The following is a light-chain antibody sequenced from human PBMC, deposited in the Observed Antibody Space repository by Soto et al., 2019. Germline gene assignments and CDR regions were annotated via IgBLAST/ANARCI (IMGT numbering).Light chain of an antibody. CDR1: QNVRAF. CDR2: AAS. V-gene: IGKV3-11*01. J-gene: IGKJ1*01. CDR3: QQHNHWTPWT. Sequence: EVVLTQSPATLSLSPGERATLSCRASQNVRAFLDWYQQKPGQAPRLLIYAASNRATGIPDRFSGSGSGTEFTLTISSLEPEDFAVHYYQQHNHWTPWTFGQGTKVEIQ.